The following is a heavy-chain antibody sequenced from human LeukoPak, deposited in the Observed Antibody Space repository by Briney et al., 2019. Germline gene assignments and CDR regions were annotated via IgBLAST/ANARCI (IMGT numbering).Heavy chain of an antibody. D-gene: IGHD1/OR15-1a*01. J-gene: IGHJ4*02. CDR1: GYSFTNYW. CDR2: IFPGDSDT. CDR3: ASSQSQTRFDY. Sequence: GESLKISCKASGYSFTNYWIGWVRQMPGKGLEWMGIIFPGDSDTTYSPSFQGQVTISADTSITTDYLQWSRLKASDTAMYYCASSQSQTRFDYWGQGTLVTASS. V-gene: IGHV5-51*01.